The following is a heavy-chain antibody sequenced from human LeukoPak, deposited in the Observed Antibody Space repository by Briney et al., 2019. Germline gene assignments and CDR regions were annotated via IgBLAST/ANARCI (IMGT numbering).Heavy chain of an antibody. CDR3: VRAADEIAAADF. V-gene: IGHV3-21*01. Sequence: PGGSLRLSCAASGFTFSSYSMNWVRQAPGKGLEWVSSISSSSSYIYYADSVKGRFTISRDNAKNSLYLQMNSLRAEDTAVYYCVRAADEIAAADFWGQGTLVTVSS. CDR2: ISSSSSYI. J-gene: IGHJ4*02. CDR1: GFTFSSYS. D-gene: IGHD6-13*01.